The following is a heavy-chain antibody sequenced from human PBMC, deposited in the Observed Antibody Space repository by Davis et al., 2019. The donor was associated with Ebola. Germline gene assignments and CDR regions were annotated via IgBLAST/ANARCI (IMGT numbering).Heavy chain of an antibody. D-gene: IGHD7-27*01. J-gene: IGHJ4*02. CDR1: GYTFTSYY. CDR3: TRELRGWGIDY. Sequence: ASVKVSCKASGYTFTSYYMHWVRQAPGQGLEWMGIINPSGGSTSYAQKFQGRVTMTRDTSTSTAYMELRSLRSDDTAVYYCTRELRGWGIDYWGQGTLVTVSS. V-gene: IGHV1-46*01. CDR2: INPSGGST.